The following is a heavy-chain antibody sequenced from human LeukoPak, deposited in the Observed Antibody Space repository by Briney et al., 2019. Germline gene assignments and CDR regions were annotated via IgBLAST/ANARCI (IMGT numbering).Heavy chain of an antibody. D-gene: IGHD3-10*01. Sequence: PGGSLRLSCAASGFTFSSYWMHWVRHTPGKGLVWVSRIKGDGSSTSYADSVKGRFTISRDNAKNTLYLQMNSLRAEDTAVYYCAKSFGMARGHQNDAFHIWGQGTMVTVSS. CDR1: GFTFSSYW. CDR3: AKSFGMARGHQNDAFHI. V-gene: IGHV3-74*01. CDR2: IKGDGSST. J-gene: IGHJ3*02.